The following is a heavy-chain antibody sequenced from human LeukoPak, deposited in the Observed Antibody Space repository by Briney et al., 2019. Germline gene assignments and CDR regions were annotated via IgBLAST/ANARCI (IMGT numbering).Heavy chain of an antibody. Sequence: ASVKVSCKASGGTFSSDSISWVRQAPGQGLEWMGGIIPIFGTPKYAQKFQGSVTITADTSTSTAYMELSSLRSDDTAVYYCAMTGYKMNWFDPWGQGTLVTVSS. CDR2: IIPIFGTP. D-gene: IGHD5-18*01. CDR1: GGTFSSDS. J-gene: IGHJ5*02. V-gene: IGHV1-69*06. CDR3: AMTGYKMNWFDP.